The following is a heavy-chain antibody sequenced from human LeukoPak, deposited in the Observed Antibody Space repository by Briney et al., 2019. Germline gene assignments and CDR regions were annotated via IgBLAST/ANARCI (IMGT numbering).Heavy chain of an antibody. CDR1: GGSIGFISSSTYY. J-gene: IGHJ4*02. D-gene: IGHD6-25*01. CDR3: ARQLPTAAADTRGYFDY. CDR2: LYYGENS. Sequence: SETLSLTCTVSGGSIGFISSSTYYWGWIRQAPGKGLEWIGSLYYGENSHYNPSLKSRATLSVDTSNNQFSLKLTSVTAADAAVYFCARQLPTAAADTRGYFDYWGQGTVVTVSS. V-gene: IGHV4-39*01.